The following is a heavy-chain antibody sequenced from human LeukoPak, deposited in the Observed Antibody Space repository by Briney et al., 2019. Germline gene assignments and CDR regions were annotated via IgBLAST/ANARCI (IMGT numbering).Heavy chain of an antibody. V-gene: IGHV1-2*02. CDR3: ARDRVGSGWPRPYYFEF. Sequence: ASVRVSCKPSGYTFTGYYLHWVRQAPGHALDWMGWISPNTGATMYAQKFQDRVTMSRDTSIDTAYLDLRSLRSDDTAVYYCARDRVGSGWPRPYYFEFWGQGTLVTVSS. CDR2: ISPNTGAT. D-gene: IGHD6-19*01. J-gene: IGHJ4*02. CDR1: GYTFTGYY.